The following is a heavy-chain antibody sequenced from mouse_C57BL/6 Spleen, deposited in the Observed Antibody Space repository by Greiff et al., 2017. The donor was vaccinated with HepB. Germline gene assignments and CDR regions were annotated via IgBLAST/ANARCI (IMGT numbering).Heavy chain of an antibody. J-gene: IGHJ4*01. CDR2: ISSGSSTI. D-gene: IGHD2-4*01. V-gene: IGHV5-17*01. CDR3: AREGYDYDGEGYAKDS. Sequence: DVQLVESGGGLVKPGGSLKLSCAASGFTFSDYGMHWVRQSPEKGLEWVAYISSGSSTIYYADTVKGRFTISRDDAKNTLFLQMTSLRSEDTAMYYCAREGYDYDGEGYAKDSWGQGTSVTVSS. CDR1: GFTFSDYG.